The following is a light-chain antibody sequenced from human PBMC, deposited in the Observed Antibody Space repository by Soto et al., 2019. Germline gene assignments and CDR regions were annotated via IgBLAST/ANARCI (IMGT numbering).Light chain of an antibody. CDR3: QQRSKWPLT. Sequence: EIVLPQSPATLSLSPGERATLSCRASERISSYLAWYQQRPGQAPSLLISDASNRATGIPTRFSGSGSGTDFTFTIDTLEPEDFAVYYCQQRSKWPLTFGGGTQVEI. J-gene: IGKJ4*01. V-gene: IGKV3-11*01. CDR1: ERISSY. CDR2: DAS.